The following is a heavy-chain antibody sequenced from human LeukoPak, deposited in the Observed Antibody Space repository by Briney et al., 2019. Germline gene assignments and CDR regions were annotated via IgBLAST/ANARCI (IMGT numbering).Heavy chain of an antibody. J-gene: IGHJ4*02. Sequence: SETLSLSCTVSGDSIRSSSYYWGWIRQPPGKGLEWIGSIYYSGITYDNPSLKSRVTISVDTSKNQFSLKVTSVTAADTAVYYCARAYGARPYYYFDYWGQGTLVTVSS. CDR2: IYYSGIT. D-gene: IGHD4-17*01. V-gene: IGHV4-39*01. CDR3: ARAYGARPYYYFDY. CDR1: GDSIRSSSYY.